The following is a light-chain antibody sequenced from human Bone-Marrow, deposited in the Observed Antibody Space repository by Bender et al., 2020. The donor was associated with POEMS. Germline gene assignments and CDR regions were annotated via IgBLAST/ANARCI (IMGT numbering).Light chain of an antibody. CDR2: ANS. CDR1: SSNIGAGHD. J-gene: IGLJ3*02. Sequence: QSELTQPPSVSGAPGQRVIISCTGGSSNIGAGHDVHWYQQLPGAAPKLLIYANSNRPSGVPERFSGSNSGASASLTITGLQAEDAADYYCSTWDDRLNAWLFGGGTKLTVL. CDR3: STWDDRLNAWL. V-gene: IGLV1-40*01.